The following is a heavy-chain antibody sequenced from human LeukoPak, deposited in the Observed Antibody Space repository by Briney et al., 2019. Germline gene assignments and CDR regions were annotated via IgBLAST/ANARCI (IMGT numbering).Heavy chain of an antibody. J-gene: IGHJ4*02. Sequence: GGSLRLSCAASGFTFSSYEMNWVRQAPGKGLEWVSYISSSGSTIYYADSVKGRFTISRDNAKNSLYLQMNSLRAEDTAVYYCARELWFGELGIDYWGQGTLVTVSS. CDR3: ARELWFGELGIDY. CDR2: ISSSGSTI. D-gene: IGHD3-10*01. CDR1: GFTFSSYE. V-gene: IGHV3-48*03.